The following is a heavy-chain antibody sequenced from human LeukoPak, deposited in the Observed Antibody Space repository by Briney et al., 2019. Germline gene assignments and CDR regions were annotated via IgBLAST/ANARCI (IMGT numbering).Heavy chain of an antibody. D-gene: IGHD5-24*01. CDR2: IWYDGSNK. CDR1: GFTFSSYG. CDR3: AKDPSMAHYYYYMDV. J-gene: IGHJ6*03. Sequence: GGSLRPSCAASGFTFSSYGMHWVRQAPGKGLEWVAVIWYDGSNKYYADSVKGRFTISRDNSKNTLYLQMNSLRAEDTAVYYCAKDPSMAHYYYYMDVWGKGTTVTVSS. V-gene: IGHV3-33*06.